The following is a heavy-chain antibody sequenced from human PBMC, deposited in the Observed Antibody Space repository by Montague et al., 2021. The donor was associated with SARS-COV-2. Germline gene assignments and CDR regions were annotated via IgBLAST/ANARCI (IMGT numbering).Heavy chain of an antibody. V-gene: IGHV4-61*05. Sequence: SETLSLTCNVSGDSITNTRYFWGWIRQPPGKGLEWIGYIYYSRSTNYNPSLKSRVTISVDTSKNQFSLKVRSVTAADTAVYYCARRRERWSDAFDIWGQGTMVTVSS. CDR2: IYYSRST. CDR1: GDSITNTRYF. J-gene: IGHJ3*02. CDR3: ARRRERWSDAFDI. D-gene: IGHD2-15*01.